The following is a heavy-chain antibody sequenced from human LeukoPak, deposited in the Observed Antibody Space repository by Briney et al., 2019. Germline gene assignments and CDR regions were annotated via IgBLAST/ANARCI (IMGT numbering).Heavy chain of an antibody. J-gene: IGHJ4*02. Sequence: AGGSLRLSCAASGFTFDDYTMHWVRQAPGKGLEWVSLISADGGSTSYADSVKGRFTISRDNSKNSLYLQMNSLRTEDTALYYCAKDPYGPNYWFEYWGQGTLVTVSS. D-gene: IGHD4/OR15-4a*01. CDR2: ISADGGST. CDR1: GFTFDDYT. CDR3: AKDPYGPNYWFEY. V-gene: IGHV3-43*01.